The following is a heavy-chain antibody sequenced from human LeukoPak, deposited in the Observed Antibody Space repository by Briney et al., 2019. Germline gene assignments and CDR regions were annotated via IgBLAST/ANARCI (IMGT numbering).Heavy chain of an antibody. Sequence: SETLSLTCTVSDYYISSGHYWGWIRQPPGKGLEWIANIHHAGSTYYNPSLKSRVTISVDTSKNQFSLKLSSVTAADTAVYYCAGDPITVAGNVFDFWGRGTVVTVSS. D-gene: IGHD6-19*01. J-gene: IGHJ3*01. CDR2: IHHAGST. CDR3: AGDPITVAGNVFDF. CDR1: DYYISSGHY. V-gene: IGHV4-38-2*02.